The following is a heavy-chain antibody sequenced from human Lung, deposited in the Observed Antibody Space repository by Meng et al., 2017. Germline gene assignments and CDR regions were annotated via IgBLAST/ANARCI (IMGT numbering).Heavy chain of an antibody. D-gene: IGHD2-15*01. V-gene: IGHV1-2*06. CDR1: GYTFTGSY. Sequence: QVQLVQSGAEVKKPGASVKCSCKASGYTFTGSYRHWVRQAPGQGLEWMGRVNPNNGGTNYAQKFQGRVTMTRDTSISTAYLELSRMTSDDTAVYYCASYCRGTSCATYWGQGSLVTVSS. CDR2: VNPNNGGT. CDR3: ASYCRGTSCATY. J-gene: IGHJ4*02.